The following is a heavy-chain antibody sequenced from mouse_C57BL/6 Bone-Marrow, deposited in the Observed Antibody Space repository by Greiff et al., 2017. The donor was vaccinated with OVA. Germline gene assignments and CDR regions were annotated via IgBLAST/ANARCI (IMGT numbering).Heavy chain of an antibody. CDR1: GYTFTDYE. CDR2: IDPETGGT. Sequence: QVQLKESGAELVRPGASVTLSCKASGYTFTDYEMHWVKQTPVPGLEWIGAIDPETGGTAYNQKFKGKAILTADKSSSTAYMELRRLTSEDSAVYYCTRSYSNYGDFDYWGQGTTLTVSS. V-gene: IGHV1-15*01. J-gene: IGHJ2*01. D-gene: IGHD2-5*01. CDR3: TRSYSNYGDFDY.